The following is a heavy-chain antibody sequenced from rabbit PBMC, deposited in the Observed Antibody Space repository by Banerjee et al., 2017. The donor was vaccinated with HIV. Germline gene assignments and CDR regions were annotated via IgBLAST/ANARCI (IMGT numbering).Heavy chain of an antibody. CDR1: GFSFSSSYY. Sequence: QSLEESGGDLVKPGASLTLTCTASGFSFSSSYYMWWVRQAPGKGLEWIGIIYGGSGSTDYASWVNGRFTISSDNAQNTVDLQMNSLTAADTATYFCASYYSDGYAGDAYATGGYYFNLWGPGTLVTVS. J-gene: IGHJ4*01. CDR2: IYGGSGST. V-gene: IGHV1S40*01. CDR3: ASYYSDGYAGDAYATGGYYFNL. D-gene: IGHD6-1*01.